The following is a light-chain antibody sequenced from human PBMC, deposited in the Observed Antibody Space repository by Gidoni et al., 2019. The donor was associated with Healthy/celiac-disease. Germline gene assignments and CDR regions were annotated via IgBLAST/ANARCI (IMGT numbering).Light chain of an antibody. V-gene: IGKV1-33*01. CDR3: QHCDNLPLS. CDR2: DAS. CDR1: QYISNS. J-gene: IGKJ4*01. Sequence: DIQMTQSPSSLSASVGDRVTITCQASQYISNSLNWYQQKPGRAPKLLICDASNLDTGVPSRFSGSGSGTDFTFTISGLQPEDVATYYCQHCDNLPLSFGGGTKVEIK.